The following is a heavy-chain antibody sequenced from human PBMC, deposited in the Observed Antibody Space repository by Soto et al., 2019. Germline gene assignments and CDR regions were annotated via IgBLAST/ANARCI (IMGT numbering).Heavy chain of an antibody. J-gene: IGHJ6*02. D-gene: IGHD2-2*01. CDR2: IIPISGTA. CDR3: ARSQGSGTSLAIYYYYYYGMDV. CDR1: GGTFSSYA. V-gene: IGHV1-69*01. Sequence: QVQLVQSGAEVKKPGSSVKVSCKASGGTFSSYAISWVRQAPGQGLEWMGGIIPISGTANYAQKFQGRVTITRDESKSTAYMQLSSLRSEDTAVYYCARSQGSGTSLAIYYYYYYGMDVWGQGTTVTVSS.